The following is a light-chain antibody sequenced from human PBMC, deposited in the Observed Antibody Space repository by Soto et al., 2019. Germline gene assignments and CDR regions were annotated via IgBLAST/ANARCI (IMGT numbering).Light chain of an antibody. CDR1: QSISNR. J-gene: IGKJ1*01. Sequence: DIQMTQSPSTLSASVGDRVTITCRASQSISNRLAWYQQKPGKAPKVLIYDASSLESGVPSRFSGSGSGTEFILTLTILKPDDFASESSQHYGGMCTFGKGTKVAIK. CDR3: QHYGGMCT. CDR2: DAS. V-gene: IGKV1-5*01.